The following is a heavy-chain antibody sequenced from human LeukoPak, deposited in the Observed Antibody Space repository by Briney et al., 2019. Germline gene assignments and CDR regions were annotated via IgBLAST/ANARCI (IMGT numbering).Heavy chain of an antibody. CDR3: VAPFYYDSSGNDDY. CDR1: GFTFSSYA. V-gene: IGHV3-48*03. D-gene: IGHD3-22*01. J-gene: IGHJ4*02. CDR2: ISSSGSTI. Sequence: PGGSLRLSCAASGFTFSSYAMSWVRRAPGKGLEWVSYISSSGSTIYYADSVKGRFTISRDNAKNSLYLQMNSLRAEDTAVYYCVAPFYYDSSGNDDYWGQGTLVTVSS.